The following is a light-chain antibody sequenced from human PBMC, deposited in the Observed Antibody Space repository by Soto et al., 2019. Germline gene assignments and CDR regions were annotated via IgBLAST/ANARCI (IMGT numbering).Light chain of an antibody. J-gene: IGLJ2*01. V-gene: IGLV7-46*01. Sequence: QSVLTQEPSLTVSPGGTVTLTCGSSTGAVTSGHYPYWFQQKPGQAPRTLIYDTSNKHSWTPARFSGSLLGGKAALTLSGAQPEDEAEYYCLLSYSGALLVFGGGTKVTVL. CDR2: DTS. CDR1: TGAVTSGHY. CDR3: LLSYSGALLV.